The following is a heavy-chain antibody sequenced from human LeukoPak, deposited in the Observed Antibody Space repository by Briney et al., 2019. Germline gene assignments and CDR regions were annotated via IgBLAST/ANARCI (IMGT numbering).Heavy chain of an antibody. CDR1: GFTFSSYA. Sequence: GGSLRLSCAASGFTFSSYAMSWVRQAPGKGLEWVSVISGSGGSTFYADSVKGRFTISRDNSKNTLYLQMNSLRAEDTAVYYCATLSSGSYYGPFDYWGQGTLVTVSS. D-gene: IGHD3-22*01. CDR2: ISGSGGST. V-gene: IGHV3-23*01. CDR3: ATLSSGSYYGPFDY. J-gene: IGHJ4*02.